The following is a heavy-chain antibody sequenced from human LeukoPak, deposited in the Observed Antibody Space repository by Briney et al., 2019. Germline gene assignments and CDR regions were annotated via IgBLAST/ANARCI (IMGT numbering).Heavy chain of an antibody. CDR2: ISYDGSNK. CDR1: GFTFSTYG. D-gene: IGHD5-18*01. CDR3: ARGSGYSHAFTGPQPTKSRLDY. Sequence: GGSLRLSCAASGFTFSTYGMHWVRQTPGKGVEGVAVISYDGSNKYYTDSVKGRFTISRDNSKNTLYLQINSLRAEDTAVYYCARGSGYSHAFTGPQPTKSRLDYRGPGTLVTVSS. J-gene: IGHJ4*02. V-gene: IGHV3-30*03.